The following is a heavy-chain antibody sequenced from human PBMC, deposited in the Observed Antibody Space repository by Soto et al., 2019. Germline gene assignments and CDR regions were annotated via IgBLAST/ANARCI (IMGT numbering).Heavy chain of an antibody. CDR3: AGVLRYSAGAFDI. V-gene: IGHV4-34*01. J-gene: IGHJ3*02. Sequence: SETLSLTCAVYGGSFSGYYWSWIRQPPGKGLEWIGEINHSGSTNYNPSLKSRVTISVDTSKNQFSLKLSSVTAADTAVYYCAGVLRYSAGAFDIWGQGTMVTVSS. CDR1: GGSFSGYY. D-gene: IGHD3-9*01. CDR2: INHSGST.